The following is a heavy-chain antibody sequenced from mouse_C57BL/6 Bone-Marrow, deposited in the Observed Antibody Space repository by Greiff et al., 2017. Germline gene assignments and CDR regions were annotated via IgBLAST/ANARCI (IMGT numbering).Heavy chain of an antibody. J-gene: IGHJ2*01. V-gene: IGHV1-59*01. CDR1: GYTFTSYW. CDR2: IDPSDSYT. Sequence: VQLQQPGAELVRPGTSVKLSCKASGYTFTSYWMHWVKQRPGQGLEWIGVIDPSDSYTNYNQQFKGKATLTVDTSSSTAYMQLSSLTSEDSAVYDCARGVYYYGSSDYWGQGTTLTVSS. CDR3: ARGVYYYGSSDY. D-gene: IGHD1-1*01.